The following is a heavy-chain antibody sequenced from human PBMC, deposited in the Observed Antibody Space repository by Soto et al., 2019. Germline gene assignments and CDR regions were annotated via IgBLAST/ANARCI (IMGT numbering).Heavy chain of an antibody. CDR3: ARDGGDGYNSEY. D-gene: IGHD1-1*01. Sequence: PSETLSLTCTVSVVSISSGDYYWSWVRQPPGKGLEWIGYIYYSGSTYYNPSLKSRVTISVDTSKNQFSLKLSSVTAADTAVYYCARDGGDGYNSEYLGQGTLVIVSS. J-gene: IGHJ4*02. CDR1: VVSISSGDYY. CDR2: IYYSGST. V-gene: IGHV4-30-4*01.